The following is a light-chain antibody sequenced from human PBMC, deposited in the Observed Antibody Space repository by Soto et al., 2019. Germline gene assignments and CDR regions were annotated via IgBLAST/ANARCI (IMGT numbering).Light chain of an antibody. Sequence: QLTQSPSSLSASVGDRVTITCRASQDISRYLAWYQQRAGKAPKLLIYGASTLQSGVPSRSSGSGSGTEFTLTISSLQPEDFATYHCQQLQRTPFTHSPGTTVDV. CDR3: QQLQRTPFT. CDR2: GAS. J-gene: IGKJ3*01. CDR1: QDISRY. V-gene: IGKV1-9*01.